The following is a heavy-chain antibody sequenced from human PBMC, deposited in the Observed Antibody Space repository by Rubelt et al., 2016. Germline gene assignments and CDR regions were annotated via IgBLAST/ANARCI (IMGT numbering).Heavy chain of an antibody. CDR3: ARDRATGYCSGGTCYLR. V-gene: IGHV3-48*01. CDR1: GFTFSSYA. D-gene: IGHD2-15*01. J-gene: IGHJ4*02. CDR2: ISSSSSTL. Sequence: EVQLLESGGGLVQPGGSLRLSCAASGFTFSSYAMSWVRQAPGKGLEWVSYISSSSSTLYYADSVKGRFTLSRNNDKNSLYLQMNSLRAEDTAVYYCARDRATGYCSGGTCYLRWGQGTLVTVSS.